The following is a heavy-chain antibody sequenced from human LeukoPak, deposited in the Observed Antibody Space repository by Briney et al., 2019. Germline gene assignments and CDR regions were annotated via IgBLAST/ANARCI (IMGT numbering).Heavy chain of an antibody. J-gene: IGHJ3*02. D-gene: IGHD4-23*01. CDR2: IYSGGST. CDR1: GFTVSSNY. V-gene: IGHV3-53*01. CDR3: AKLGTHYGGNPDDAFDI. Sequence: PGGSLRLSCAASGFTVSSNYMSWVRQAPGKGLEWVSVIYSGGSTYYADSVKGRFTISRDNSKNTLYLQMNSLRAEDTAVYYCAKLGTHYGGNPDDAFDIWGQGTMVTVSS.